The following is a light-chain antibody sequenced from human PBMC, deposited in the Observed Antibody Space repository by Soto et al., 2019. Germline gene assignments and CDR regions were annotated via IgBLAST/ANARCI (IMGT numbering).Light chain of an antibody. CDR1: SSDVGSYNL. CDR2: EGS. CDR3: CSYAGSSTWV. V-gene: IGLV2-23*01. J-gene: IGLJ3*02. Sequence: QSVLTQPASVSGSPGQSITISCTGTSSDVGSYNLVSWYQQHSVKAPKLMIYEGSKRPSGVSNRFSGSKSGNTASLTISGLQAVDEADYYCCSYAGSSTWVFGGGTKLTVL.